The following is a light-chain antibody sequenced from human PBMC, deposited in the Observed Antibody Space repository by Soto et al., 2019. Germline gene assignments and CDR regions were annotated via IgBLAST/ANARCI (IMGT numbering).Light chain of an antibody. J-gene: IGLJ1*01. CDR1: SSDVGGYNY. CDR3: SSYAGSNLYV. CDR2: AVS. Sequence: QSALTQPPSASGSPGQSVTISCTGTSSDVGGYNYVSWYQQHPGKAPKLIIYAVSKRPSGVPDRFSGSKSGNTASLTVSGLQAEDEADYYCSSYAGSNLYVFGTGTKLTVL. V-gene: IGLV2-8*01.